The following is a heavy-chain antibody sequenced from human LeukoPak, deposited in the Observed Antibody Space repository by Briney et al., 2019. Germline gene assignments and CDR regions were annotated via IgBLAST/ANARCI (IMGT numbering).Heavy chain of an antibody. Sequence: KLGESLKISCKGSGHSFSSHYIAWVRQMPGKGLEWMGIIYPGDSATKYSPSFQGQVTISADKSINTAYLQWSSLKASDTAMYYCARQVTVGPTHFDYWGPGTLVTVSS. CDR2: IYPGDSAT. D-gene: IGHD1-26*01. V-gene: IGHV5-51*01. CDR3: ARQVTVGPTHFDY. J-gene: IGHJ4*02. CDR1: GHSFSSHY.